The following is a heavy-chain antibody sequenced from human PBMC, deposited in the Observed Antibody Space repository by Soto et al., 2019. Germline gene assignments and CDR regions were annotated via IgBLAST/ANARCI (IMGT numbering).Heavy chain of an antibody. J-gene: IGHJ6*02. D-gene: IGHD1-1*01. CDR3: ARQRNGAGDV. CDR1: GLTFSTYG. CDR2: ITSSTTI. Sequence: LVESGGGLVQPGGSLRLSCEASGLTFSTYGFNWVRQAPGKGLEWVSYITSSTTIYYADSVRGRFTTSRDNAKNSLYLQMNSLRDEDTAMYYCARQRNGAGDVWGQGTTVTVSS. V-gene: IGHV3-48*02.